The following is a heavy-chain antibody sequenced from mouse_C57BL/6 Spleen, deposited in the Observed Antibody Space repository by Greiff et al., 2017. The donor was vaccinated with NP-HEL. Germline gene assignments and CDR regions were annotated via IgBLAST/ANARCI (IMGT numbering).Heavy chain of an antibody. CDR1: GFTFSDYY. D-gene: IGHD1-1*01. CDR3: ARDCYYGSSWYFDV. Sequence: EVQLVESEGGLVQPGSSMKLSCTASGFTFSDYYLAWVRQVPEKGLEWVANINYYGSSTYYLASLQSRFIISRDNAKNILYLQMSSLKSEDTATYYCARDCYYGSSWYFDVWGTGTTVTVSS. V-gene: IGHV5-16*01. CDR2: INYYGSST. J-gene: IGHJ1*03.